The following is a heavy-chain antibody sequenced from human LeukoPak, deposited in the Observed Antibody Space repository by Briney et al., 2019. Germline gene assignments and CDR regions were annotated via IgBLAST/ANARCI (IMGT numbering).Heavy chain of an antibody. CDR3: ARGGRYDSSGYSDY. CDR2: IIPIFGTA. Sequence: GASVKVSCKASGGTFSSYAISWVRQAPGQGLEWMGGIIPIFGTANYAQKFQGRVTITADESTSTAYMELSSLRSEDTAVYYCARGGRYDSSGYSDYWGQGTLVTVSS. V-gene: IGHV1-69*13. J-gene: IGHJ4*02. CDR1: GGTFSSYA. D-gene: IGHD3-22*01.